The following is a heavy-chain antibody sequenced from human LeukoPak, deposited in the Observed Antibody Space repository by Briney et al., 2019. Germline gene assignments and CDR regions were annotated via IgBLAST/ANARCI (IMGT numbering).Heavy chain of an antibody. J-gene: IGHJ4*02. Sequence: SETLSLTCAVPGGSISSSDWWSWVRQPPGKGLEWIGEIYHSGSTNYNPSLKSRVTISVDKSKNQFSLKLSSVTAADTAVYYCARGKRGSCRNITPVFDYWGQGTLVTVSS. D-gene: IGHD3-16*02. CDR1: GGSISSSDW. V-gene: IGHV4-4*02. CDR3: ARGKRGSCRNITPVFDY. CDR2: IYHSGST.